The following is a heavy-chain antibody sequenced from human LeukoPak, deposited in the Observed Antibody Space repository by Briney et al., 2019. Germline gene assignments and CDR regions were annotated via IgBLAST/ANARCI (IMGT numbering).Heavy chain of an antibody. D-gene: IGHD6-25*01. J-gene: IGHJ5*02. CDR2: ISSGGGGT. V-gene: IGHV3-23*01. CDR3: AKGAGQRARYNWFDP. Sequence: PGGSLRLSCAASGFTFNNYAMSWVRQAPGKGLEWVSAISSGGGGTDYADSVKGRFTISRDNSKSTVYLQMNNLRVDDTAIYYCAKGAGQRARYNWFDPWGQGTLVTVSS. CDR1: GFTFNNYA.